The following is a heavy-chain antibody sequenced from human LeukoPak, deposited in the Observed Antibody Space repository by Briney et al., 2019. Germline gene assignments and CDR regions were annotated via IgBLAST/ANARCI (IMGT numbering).Heavy chain of an antibody. CDR2: ISSSGSTI. Sequence: GGSLRVSCAASRFTFSSYEMNWVRQAPGKGLEWVSYISSSGSTIYYADSVKGRFTISRDNSKSTLYLQMTSLRAEDTGVYYCAKKIDSGSYPLDYWGQGTLVTISS. D-gene: IGHD3-10*01. J-gene: IGHJ4*02. V-gene: IGHV3-48*03. CDR3: AKKIDSGSYPLDY. CDR1: RFTFSSYE.